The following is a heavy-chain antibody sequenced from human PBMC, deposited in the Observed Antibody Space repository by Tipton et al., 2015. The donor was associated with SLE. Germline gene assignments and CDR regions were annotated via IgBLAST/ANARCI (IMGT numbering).Heavy chain of an antibody. D-gene: IGHD1/OR15-1a*01. J-gene: IGHJ6*04. Sequence: PGLVKPSETLSLTCTVSGASISNNNDYWGWIRQPPGKGLEWVGSIFYSGTTYHNPSLKRRVTISIDTSKSQFSLKLKSVTAADTGIYYCARERTGTRRFYFMDVCGNGTTVTVSS. CDR3: ARERTGTRRFYFMDV. CDR2: IFYSGTT. CDR1: GASISNNNDY. V-gene: IGHV4-39*07.